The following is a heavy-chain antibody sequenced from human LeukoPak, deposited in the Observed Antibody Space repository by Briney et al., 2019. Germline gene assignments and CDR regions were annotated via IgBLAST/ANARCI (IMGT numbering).Heavy chain of an antibody. D-gene: IGHD3-16*01. CDR3: ARDGVVNFDY. CDR2: ISYDGSNK. Sequence: GGSLRLSCVASGFPFSSYWMTWVRQAPGKGLEWVAVISYDGSNKYYADSVKGRFTISRDNSKNTLYLQMNSLRAEDTAVYYCARDGVVNFDYWGQGTLVTVSS. J-gene: IGHJ4*02. CDR1: GFPFSSYW. V-gene: IGHV3-30-3*01.